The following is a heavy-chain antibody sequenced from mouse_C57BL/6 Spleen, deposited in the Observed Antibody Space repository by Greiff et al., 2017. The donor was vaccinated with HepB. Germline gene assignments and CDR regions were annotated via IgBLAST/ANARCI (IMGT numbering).Heavy chain of an antibody. J-gene: IGHJ3*01. V-gene: IGHV1-69*01. Sequence: QVQLQQPGAELVMPGASVKLSCKASGYTFTSYWMHWVKQRPGQGLEWIGEIDPCDSYTNYNQKFKGKATLTVDKSSSTAYMQLSSLTSEDSAVYYCARGGYDYEGFAYWGQGTLVTVSS. CDR2: IDPCDSYT. CDR1: GYTFTSYW. CDR3: ARGGYDYEGFAY. D-gene: IGHD2-4*01.